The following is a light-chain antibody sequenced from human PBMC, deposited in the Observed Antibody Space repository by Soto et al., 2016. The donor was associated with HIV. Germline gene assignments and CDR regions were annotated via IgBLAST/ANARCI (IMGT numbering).Light chain of an antibody. CDR1: NIGSES. CDR2: DDS. CDR3: QVWDSSDDHVV. J-gene: IGLJ2*01. V-gene: IGLV3-21*03. Sequence: SYVLTQPPSVSVAPGKTARITCGGNNIGSESVHWYQQKPGQAPVLVVYDDSDRPSGIPERFSGSNSGSTATLTISRVEAGDEADYYCQVWDSSDDHVVFGGGTELTVL.